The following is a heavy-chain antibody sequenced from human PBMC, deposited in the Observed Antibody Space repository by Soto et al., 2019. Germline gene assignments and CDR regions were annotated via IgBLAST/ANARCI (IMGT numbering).Heavy chain of an antibody. J-gene: IGHJ3*02. D-gene: IGHD3-22*01. CDR3: ARAVGYYDGSGPYAYDI. Sequence: SETLSLTCTVSSAPVSSSTYTWGWIRQPPGKGLEWIGYIYHSGSTYYNPTLKSRVTISVDTSKNQFALKLSSVTAADTAVYYCARAVGYYDGSGPYAYDIWGQGTMVTVSS. CDR2: IYHSGST. CDR1: SAPVSSSTYT. V-gene: IGHV4-39*06.